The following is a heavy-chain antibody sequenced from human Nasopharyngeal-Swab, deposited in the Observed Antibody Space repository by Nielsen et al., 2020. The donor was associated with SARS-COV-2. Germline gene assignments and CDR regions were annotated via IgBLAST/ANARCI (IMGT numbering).Heavy chain of an antibody. CDR2: ISYGGSNK. CDR3: ALLGVVPAATLDY. D-gene: IGHD2-2*01. Sequence: GGSLRLSCAASGFTFSSYGMHWVRQAPGKGLEWVAVISYGGSNKYYADSVKGRFTISRDNSKNTLYLQMNSLRAEDTAVYYCALLGVVPAATLDYWGQGTLVTVSS. V-gene: IGHV3-30*03. CDR1: GFTFSSYG. J-gene: IGHJ4*02.